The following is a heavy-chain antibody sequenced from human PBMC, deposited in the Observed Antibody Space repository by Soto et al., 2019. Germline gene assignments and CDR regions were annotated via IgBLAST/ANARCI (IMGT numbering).Heavy chain of an antibody. Sequence: EVQLVQSGAEVKKPGESLKISCKGSGYSFTSYWIGWVRQMPGKGLEWMGIIYPGDSDTRYSPSFQGQVTISADKSISTAYLQWSSLKASDTAMYYCARHVVGSGWFLTMKGDWFDPWGQGTLVTVSS. CDR2: IYPGDSDT. CDR1: GYSFTSYW. V-gene: IGHV5-51*01. CDR3: ARHVVGSGWFLTMKGDWFDP. D-gene: IGHD6-19*01. J-gene: IGHJ5*02.